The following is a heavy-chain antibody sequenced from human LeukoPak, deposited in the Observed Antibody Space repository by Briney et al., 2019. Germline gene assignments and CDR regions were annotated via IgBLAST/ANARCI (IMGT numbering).Heavy chain of an antibody. D-gene: IGHD5-24*01. J-gene: IGHJ3*02. Sequence: RASVKVSCKTSGYTFTDYNLHWVRQAPGQRREWRGIIKPRGGDTSYAQTFQGRVFMTRHTSTSTVYMELSSLKSEDTAVYYCARVRDGYNDAYDIWGQGTMVTVSS. V-gene: IGHV1-46*01. CDR3: ARVRDGYNDAYDI. CDR1: GYTFTDYN. CDR2: IKPRGGDT.